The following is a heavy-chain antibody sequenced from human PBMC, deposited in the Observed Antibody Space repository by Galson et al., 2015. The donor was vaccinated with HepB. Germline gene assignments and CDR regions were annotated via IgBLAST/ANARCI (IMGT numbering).Heavy chain of an antibody. Sequence: SLRLSCAASGFTFSNHGMHWVRQAPGKGLEWVAVIWYDGSNKYYAESVQGRFTISRDNSKNMLYLQMNSLRAEYTAVYYCVRDRESRRGDYWGQGTLVTVSS. CDR3: VRDRESRRGDY. J-gene: IGHJ4*02. V-gene: IGHV3-33*01. D-gene: IGHD2-2*01. CDR1: GFTFSNHG. CDR2: IWYDGSNK.